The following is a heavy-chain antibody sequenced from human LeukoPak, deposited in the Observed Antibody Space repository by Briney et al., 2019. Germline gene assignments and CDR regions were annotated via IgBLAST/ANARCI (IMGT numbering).Heavy chain of an antibody. CDR1: GFTSNDYA. D-gene: IGHD2-2*01. CDR3: AYRGCSSTCCYAGLGGSDF. CDR2: ISWNSGSI. Sequence: GGSLRLSCVPSGFTSNDYAMRWVRQAPGKGLEWVSGISWNSGSIGYADSVKGRFTISRDNAKNSVYLQMNSLRSEDTALYYCAYRGCSSTCCYAGLGGSDFWGQGTLVTVSS. J-gene: IGHJ4*02. V-gene: IGHV3-9*02.